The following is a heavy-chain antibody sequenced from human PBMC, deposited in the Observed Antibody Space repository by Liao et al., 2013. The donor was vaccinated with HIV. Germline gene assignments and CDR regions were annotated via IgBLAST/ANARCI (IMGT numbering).Heavy chain of an antibody. D-gene: IGHD3-3*01. Sequence: QVQLQESGPGLVKPSETLSLTCTVSGGSISSYYWSWIRQPPGKGLEWIGYIYYSGSTNYNPSLKSRVTISVDTSKNQFSLKLRSVTAADTAVYYCASTTFWSGYPDEYFQHWGQGTLVTVSS. CDR3: ASTTFWSGYPDEYFQH. CDR2: IYYSGST. CDR1: GGSISSYY. V-gene: IGHV4-59*01. J-gene: IGHJ1*01.